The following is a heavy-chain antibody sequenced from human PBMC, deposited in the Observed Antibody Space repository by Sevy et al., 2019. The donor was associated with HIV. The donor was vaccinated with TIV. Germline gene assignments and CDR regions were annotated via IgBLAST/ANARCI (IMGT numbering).Heavy chain of an antibody. CDR2: ISSTGKYI. CDR1: GFTFIGYT. D-gene: IGHD1-26*01. J-gene: IGHJ6*02. CDR3: AREGTGRGYYYGLDV. Sequence: GGSLRLSCAASGFTFIGYTMNWVRQAPGKGLEWVSSISSTGKYIYDAKSLKGRFTVSRDNADNSLYLQINSLRAEDTAIYYCAREGTGRGYYYGLDVWGQGTTVTVSS. V-gene: IGHV3-21*01.